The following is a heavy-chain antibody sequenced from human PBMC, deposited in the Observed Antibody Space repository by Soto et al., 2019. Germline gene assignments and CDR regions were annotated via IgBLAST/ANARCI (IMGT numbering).Heavy chain of an antibody. CDR3: ARLTSYDSSCYYCY. V-gene: IGHV3-21*01. CDR2: ISSSSSYI. CDR1: GFTFSSYS. J-gene: IGHJ4*02. D-gene: IGHD3-22*01. Sequence: EVQLVESGGGLVKPGGSLRLSCAASGFTFSSYSMNWVRQAPGKGLEWVSSISSSSSYIYYADSVKGRFTISRDNAKNSLYLQMNRLRAEDTAVYYCARLTSYDSSCYYCYWGQGTLVTVSS.